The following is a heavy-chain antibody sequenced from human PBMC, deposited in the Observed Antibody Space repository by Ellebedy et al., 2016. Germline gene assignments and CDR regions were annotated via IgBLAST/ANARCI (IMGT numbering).Heavy chain of an antibody. D-gene: IGHD3-10*01. J-gene: IGHJ4*02. CDR3: ARNYGSGSYYKY. CDR1: GGSFSGYY. CDR2: INHSGST. V-gene: IGHV4-34*01. Sequence: SETLSLXCAVYGGSFSGYYWSWIRQPPGKGLEWIGEINHSGSTNYNPSLKSRVTISVDTSKNQFSLKLSSVTAADTAVYYCARNYGSGSYYKYWGQGTLVTVSS.